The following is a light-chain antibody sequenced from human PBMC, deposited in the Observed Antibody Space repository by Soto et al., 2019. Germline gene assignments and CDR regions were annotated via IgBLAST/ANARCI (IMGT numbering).Light chain of an antibody. J-gene: IGLJ1*01. V-gene: IGLV2-11*01. CDR2: DVS. CDR1: SSDVGAYNY. Sequence: QSALTQPPSASGSLGQSVTISCTGTSSDVGAYNYVSWYQQHPGKAPKLMIYDVSKRPSGVPDRFSGSKSGNTASLTISGLQAEDEADYYCCSYAGSYTEVFGTGTKLTVL. CDR3: CSYAGSYTEV.